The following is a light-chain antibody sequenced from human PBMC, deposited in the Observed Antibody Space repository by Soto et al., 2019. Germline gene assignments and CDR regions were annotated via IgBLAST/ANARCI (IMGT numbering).Light chain of an antibody. V-gene: IGKV1-5*01. J-gene: IGKJ1*01. CDR3: QQYNSYSET. CDR2: DAS. CDR1: QSISSW. Sequence: DIQMAQSPSTLSASVGDRVTITCRASQSISSWLAWYQQTPGKAPKLLIYDASSLESGVPSRFSGSGSGTEFTLTISSLQPDDFATYYCQQYNSYSETFGQGTKGDIK.